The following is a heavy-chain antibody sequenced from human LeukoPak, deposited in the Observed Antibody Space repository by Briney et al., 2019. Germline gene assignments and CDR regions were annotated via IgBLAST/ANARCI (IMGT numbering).Heavy chain of an antibody. CDR1: GFTFTICA. J-gene: IGHJ4*02. V-gene: IGHV3-23*01. CDR2: ISGSGSST. D-gene: IGHD3-10*01. CDR3: AKAEGSYKTLIDY. Sequence: GGSLRPSCAASGFTFTICAMNWVRQAPGKGLEWVSGISGSGSSTYYADSVKGRFTISRDSSKNTVYLQMSSLRAEDTAVYYCAKAEGSYKTLIDYWGQGTLVTVSS.